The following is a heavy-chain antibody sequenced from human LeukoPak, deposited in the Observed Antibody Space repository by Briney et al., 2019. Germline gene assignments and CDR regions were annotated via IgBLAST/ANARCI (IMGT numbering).Heavy chain of an antibody. V-gene: IGHV6-1*01. CDR3: AGRLTQYDCFDP. CDR2: TYYRSTWYN. D-gene: IGHD2-2*01. CDR1: GDSVSSNSVT. J-gene: IGHJ5*02. Sequence: SQTLSLTCAISGDSVSSNSVTWNWIRQSPSRGLEWLGRTYYRSTWYNDYAVSVRGRITVNPDTSKNQFSLHLNSVTPEDTAVYYCAGRLTQYDCFDPWGQGILVTVSS.